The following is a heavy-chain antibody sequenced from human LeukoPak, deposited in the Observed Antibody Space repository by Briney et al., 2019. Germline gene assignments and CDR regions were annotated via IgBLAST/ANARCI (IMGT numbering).Heavy chain of an antibody. V-gene: IGHV4-59*01. CDR1: GGSISTYY. CDR3: AKNTSSSPWFDP. J-gene: IGHJ5*02. Sequence: PSETLSLTCTVSGGSISTYYGNWIRQPPGKGLEWIGNVYYIGTTSYNSSLKSRVTISIDTSKNQFSLEVTSVTAADTAVYYCAKNTSSSPWFDPWGQGTLVTVSS. CDR2: VYYIGTT. D-gene: IGHD6-6*01.